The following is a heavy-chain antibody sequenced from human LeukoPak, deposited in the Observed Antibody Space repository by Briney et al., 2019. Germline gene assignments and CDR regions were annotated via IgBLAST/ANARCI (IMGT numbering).Heavy chain of an antibody. D-gene: IGHD1-26*01. J-gene: IGHJ4*02. CDR2: IIPIFGTA. CDR3: AKDREWLIVGATSFDY. V-gene: IGHV1-69*13. CDR1: GGTFSSYA. Sequence: SVKVSCKASGGTFSSYAISWVRQAPGQGLEWMGGIIPIFGTANYAQKFQGRVTITADESTSTAYMELSSLRSEDTAVYYCAKDREWLIVGATSFDYWGQGTLVTVSS.